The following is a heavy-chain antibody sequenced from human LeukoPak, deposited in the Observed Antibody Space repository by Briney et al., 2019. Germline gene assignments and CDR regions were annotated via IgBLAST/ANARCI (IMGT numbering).Heavy chain of an antibody. D-gene: IGHD2-21*02. CDR2: INHSGST. J-gene: IGHJ6*03. V-gene: IGHV4-34*01. Sequence: PSETLSLTCAVYGGSFSGYYWSWIRQPPGKGLEWIGEINHSGSTNYNPSLKSRVTISVDTSKNQFSLKLSSVTAADTAVYYRARHGDYEGGYYYYYMDVWGKGTTVTISS. CDR3: ARHGDYEGGYYYYYMDV. CDR1: GGSFSGYY.